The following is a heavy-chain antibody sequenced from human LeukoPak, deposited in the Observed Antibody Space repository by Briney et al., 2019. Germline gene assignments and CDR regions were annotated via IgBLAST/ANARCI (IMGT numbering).Heavy chain of an antibody. CDR3: ARVDTMIVVAVPLTDAFDI. V-gene: IGHV1-2*02. J-gene: IGHJ3*02. Sequence: ASVKVSCKASGYTFTGYYMHWVRQAPGQGFEWMGWINPNSGDTNYAQKFQGRVTMTRDTSISTAYMELSRLRSDDTAVYYCARVDTMIVVAVPLTDAFDIWGQGTMVTVSS. CDR1: GYTFTGYY. D-gene: IGHD3-22*01. CDR2: INPNSGDT.